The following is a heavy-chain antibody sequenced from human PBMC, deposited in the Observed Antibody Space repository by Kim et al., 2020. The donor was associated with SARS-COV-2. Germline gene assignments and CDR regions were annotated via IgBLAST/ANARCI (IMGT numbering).Heavy chain of an antibody. V-gene: IGHV4-59*08. J-gene: IGHJ4*02. CDR1: GDSISSHY. CDR2: IYYSGST. D-gene: IGHD6-13*01. CDR3: ARARYSSSWCWVVS. Sequence: SETLSLTCTVSGDSISSHYWSWIRQPPGKGLEWIGYIYYSGSTNYNPSLKSRVSTSIDTSRNQFSLQLSYVTAADTAVFYCARARYSSSWCWVVSWGQGT.